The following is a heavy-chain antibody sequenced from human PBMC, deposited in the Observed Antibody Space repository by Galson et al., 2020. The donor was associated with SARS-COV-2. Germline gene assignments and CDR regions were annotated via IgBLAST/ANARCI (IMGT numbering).Heavy chain of an antibody. Sequence: ASVKVSCKASRYTFTSYGISWVRQAPGQGLEWMGWISAYNGNTNYAQKLQGRVTMTTDTSTSTAYMELRSLRSDDTAVYYCARDSAYYDFWSGYPTPYGMDVWGQGTTVTVSS. V-gene: IGHV1-18*04. D-gene: IGHD3-3*01. J-gene: IGHJ6*02. CDR2: ISAYNGNT. CDR3: ARDSAYYDFWSGYPTPYGMDV. CDR1: RYTFTSYG.